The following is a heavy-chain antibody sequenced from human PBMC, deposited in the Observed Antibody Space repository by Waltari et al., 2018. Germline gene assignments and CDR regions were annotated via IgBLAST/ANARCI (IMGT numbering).Heavy chain of an antibody. D-gene: IGHD6-6*01. CDR2: ISNSGGST. CDR3: AKGPYSASSWNWFDP. V-gene: IGHV3-23*01. CDR1: GFTFTNHA. J-gene: IGHJ5*02. Sequence: EVQLLQSGGGLVQPGGSLRLSCAAFGFTFTNHAMNWVRPAPGEGLGWVSSISNSGGSTYYADSVKGRFTVSRDNSKNTGYLEMNSLRAEDTAVYYCAKGPYSASSWNWFDPWGQGTLVTVSS.